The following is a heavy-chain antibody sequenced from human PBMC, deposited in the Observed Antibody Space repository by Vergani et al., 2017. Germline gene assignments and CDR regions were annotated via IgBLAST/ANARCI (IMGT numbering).Heavy chain of an antibody. D-gene: IGHD3-9*01. V-gene: IGHV1-46*03. Sequence: QVQVVQSGAEVKKSGASVKVSCKTSGYTFSNYYMHWVRQAPGQGLEWMGIINPSGGHTNYAQKFQGRVTMTRDTSTSTVYMELSSLRSEDTAIYYCASGDYGILTGYRYWVQGTLVTVSA. CDR2: INPSGGHT. CDR1: GYTFSNYY. CDR3: ASGDYGILTGYRY. J-gene: IGHJ4*02.